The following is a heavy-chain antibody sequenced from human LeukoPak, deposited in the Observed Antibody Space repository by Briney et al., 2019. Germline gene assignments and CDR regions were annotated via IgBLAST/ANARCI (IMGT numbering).Heavy chain of an antibody. V-gene: IGHV3-7*01. D-gene: IGHD6-19*01. CDR2: IKQDGSEK. CDR1: GFTFSSYW. CDR3: ARDYSSGWYYFDY. J-gene: IGHJ4*02. Sequence: GGSLRLSCAASGFTFSSYWMSWVRQAPGKGLEWVANIKQDGSEKYYVDSVKGRFTISRDNAKNSLYLQMNSLRAEDTAVYYCARDYSSGWYYFDYWGQGTLVTVSS.